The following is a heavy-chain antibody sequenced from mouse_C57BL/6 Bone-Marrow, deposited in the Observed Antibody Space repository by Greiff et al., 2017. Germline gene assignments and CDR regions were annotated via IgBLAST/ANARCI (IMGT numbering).Heavy chain of an antibody. V-gene: IGHV1-54*01. CDR3: ARTDAWYYFDY. CDR2: INPGSGGT. J-gene: IGHJ2*01. Sequence: QVQLQQSGAELVRPGTSVKVSCKASGYAFTNYLIEWVKQRPGQGLEWIGVINPGSGGTNYNEKFKGKATLTADKSSSTAYMQLSSLTSEDSAVYFCARTDAWYYFDYWGQGTTLTVSS. CDR1: GYAFTNYL. D-gene: IGHD1-1*02.